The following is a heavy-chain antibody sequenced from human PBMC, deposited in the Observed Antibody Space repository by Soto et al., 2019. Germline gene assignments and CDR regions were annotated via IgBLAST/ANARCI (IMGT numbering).Heavy chain of an antibody. Sequence: SLKISCAASGFTFDDYAMHWVQQAPGKGLEWVSGISWNSGSIGYADSVKGRFTISRDNAKNSLYLQMNSLRAEDTALYYCAKDVASSSYYYYGMDVWGQGTTVTVSS. CDR3: AKDVASSSYYYYGMDV. CDR1: GFTFDDYA. V-gene: IGHV3-9*01. D-gene: IGHD6-6*01. J-gene: IGHJ6*02. CDR2: ISWNSGSI.